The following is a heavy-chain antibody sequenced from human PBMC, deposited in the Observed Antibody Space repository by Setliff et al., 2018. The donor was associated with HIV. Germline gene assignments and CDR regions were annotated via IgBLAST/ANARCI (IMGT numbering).Heavy chain of an antibody. CDR2: IHHSGNT. CDR3: ARDNSYYYGSGSHYWYGMDV. V-gene: IGHV4-38-2*02. J-gene: IGHJ6*01. D-gene: IGHD3-10*01. CDR1: GYSISSGYY. Sequence: SETLSLTCPVSGYSISSGYYWGWIRQPPGRGLEWIGAIHHSGNTYYNPSLKSRVTISIDTSKNQFSLKLSSVTAADTAVYYCARDNSYYYGSGSHYWYGMDVWGQGTTVTVSS.